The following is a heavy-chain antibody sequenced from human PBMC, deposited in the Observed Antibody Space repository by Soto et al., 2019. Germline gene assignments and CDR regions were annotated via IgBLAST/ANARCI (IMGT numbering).Heavy chain of an antibody. J-gene: IGHJ4*02. D-gene: IGHD1-26*01. CDR1: GGSISSSNW. V-gene: IGHV4-4*02. CDR2: IYHSGST. Sequence: QVQLHESGPGLVKPSGTLSLTCAVSGGSISSSNWWSWVREPPGKGLEWIGEIYHSGSTNYNPSIKRRVTISVETSKNHFTLKVSSATAAGRAVYYCSRGGMWGLVSFDYWVQGTLVTVSS. CDR3: SRGGMWGLVSFDY.